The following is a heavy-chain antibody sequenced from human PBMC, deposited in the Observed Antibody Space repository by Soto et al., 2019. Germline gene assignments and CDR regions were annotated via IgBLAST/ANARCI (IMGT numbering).Heavy chain of an antibody. CDR1: RYPFTSYG. CDR2: ISAYNGNT. V-gene: IGHV1-18*04. CDR3: ARDQSSGWNSWFDP. Sequence: GDSVQVSFKACRYPFTSYGISLVRQAPGQGLEWMGWISAYNGNTNYAQKLHGRVTMTTDTSTSTAYMELRSLRSDDTAVYYCARDQSSGWNSWFDPWGQGTMVTVSS. D-gene: IGHD6-19*01. J-gene: IGHJ5*02.